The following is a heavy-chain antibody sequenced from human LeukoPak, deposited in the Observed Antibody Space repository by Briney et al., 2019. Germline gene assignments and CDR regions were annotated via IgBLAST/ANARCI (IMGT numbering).Heavy chain of an antibody. CDR2: INTNTGNP. CDR3: APISSWYYFDY. J-gene: IGHJ4*02. Sequence: ASVKVSCKASGYTLTSYAMNWVRQAPGQGLEWMGWINTNTGNPTYAQGFTGRFVFSLDTSVSTAYLQISCLKAEDTAVYYCAPISSWYYFDYWGQGTLVTVSS. V-gene: IGHV7-4-1*02. CDR1: GYTLTSYA. D-gene: IGHD6-13*01.